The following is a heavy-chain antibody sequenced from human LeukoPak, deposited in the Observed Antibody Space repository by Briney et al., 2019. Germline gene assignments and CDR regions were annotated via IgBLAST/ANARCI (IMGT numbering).Heavy chain of an antibody. V-gene: IGHV4-34*01. J-gene: IGHJ6*03. CDR2: INHSGST. CDR3: ARILSYDILTGYYYYYMDV. D-gene: IGHD3-9*01. Sequence: SETLSLTCAVYGGSFSGYYWSWIRQPPGKGREWIGEINHSGSTKYNPSLKSRVTISVDTSKNQFSLKLSSVTAADTAVYYCARILSYDILTGYYYYYMDVWGKGTTVTISS. CDR1: GGSFSGYY.